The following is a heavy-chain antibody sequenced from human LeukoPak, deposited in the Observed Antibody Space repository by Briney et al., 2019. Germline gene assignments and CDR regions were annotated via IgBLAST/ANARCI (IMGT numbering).Heavy chain of an antibody. V-gene: IGHV4-59*11. D-gene: IGHD2-15*01. Sequence: PSETLSLTCTVSGASMSSHYWSWIRQPPRKGLEWIGNIFYTGSTNYKPSLKSRLTTSIDRSRNQFSLRLSSVTAADTAVYFCARSTRSSALRTWGQGIPVTVSS. CDR1: GASMSSHY. J-gene: IGHJ4*02. CDR2: IFYTGST. CDR3: ARSTRSSALRT.